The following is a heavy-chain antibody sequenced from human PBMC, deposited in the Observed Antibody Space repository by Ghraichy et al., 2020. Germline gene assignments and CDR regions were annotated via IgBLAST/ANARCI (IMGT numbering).Heavy chain of an antibody. J-gene: IGHJ4*02. CDR3: AKWDGGYGDY. D-gene: IGHD5-12*01. CDR1: GFTFSSYA. V-gene: IGHV3-23*01. Sequence: GGSLRLSCAASGFTFSSYAMSWVRQAPGKGLEWVSAISGGGGSTYYADSVKGRSPISRDTSKNTLYLQMNSLRADDAAVYYCAKWDGGYGDYWCQGTLLTVSS. CDR2: ISGGGGST.